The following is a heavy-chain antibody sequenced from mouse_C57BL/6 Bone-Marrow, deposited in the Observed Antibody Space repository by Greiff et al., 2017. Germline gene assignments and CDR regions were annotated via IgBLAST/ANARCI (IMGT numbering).Heavy chain of an antibody. CDR3: ASQYYGSS. J-gene: IGHJ2*01. V-gene: IGHV1-19*01. D-gene: IGHD1-1*01. CDR2: INPYNGGT. CDR1: GYTFTDYY. Sequence: EVQLQESGPVLVKPGASVKMSCKASGYTFTDYYTNWVKQSHGKSLEWIGVINPYNGGTSYNQKFKGKATLTVDKSSSTAYMELNSLTSEDSAVYYCASQYYGSSWGQGTTLTVSS.